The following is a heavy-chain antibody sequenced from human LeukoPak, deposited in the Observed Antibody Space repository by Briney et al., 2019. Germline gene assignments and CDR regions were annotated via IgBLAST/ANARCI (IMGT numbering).Heavy chain of an antibody. CDR1: GGSLSSGSYY. Sequence: PSETLSLTRTVSGGSLSSGSYYWSWIRQPAGKGLEWIGRIYPSGSTNYNPSLKSRVTISLDTSKNQFSLKLSSVTAADTAVYYCARGGYCGGDCYFYYWGQGALVTVSS. CDR2: IYPSGST. CDR3: ARGGYCGGDCYFYY. D-gene: IGHD2-21*02. V-gene: IGHV4-61*02. J-gene: IGHJ4*02.